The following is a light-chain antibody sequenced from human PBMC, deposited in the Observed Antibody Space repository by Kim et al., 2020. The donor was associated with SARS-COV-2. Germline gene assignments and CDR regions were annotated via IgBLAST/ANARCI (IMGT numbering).Light chain of an antibody. CDR3: QSADSSGNDGV. J-gene: IGLJ3*02. V-gene: IGLV3-25*03. Sequence: SYELTQPPSVSVSPGQTDRITCSGDALPKQYAYWYQQKPGQAPVLVIYKDSERPSGIPERFSGSSSGTTVTLTISGDQAEDEGDYYCQSADSSGNDGVFG. CDR2: KDS. CDR1: ALPKQY.